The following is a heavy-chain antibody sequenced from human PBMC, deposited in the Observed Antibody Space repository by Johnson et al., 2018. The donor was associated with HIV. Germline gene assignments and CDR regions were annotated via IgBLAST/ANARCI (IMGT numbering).Heavy chain of an antibody. CDR1: GFSFSDHF. D-gene: IGHD3-10*01. J-gene: IGHJ3*01. CDR2: IRNKANRYST. CDR3: TRDRDGVGVS. V-gene: IGHV3-72*01. Sequence: VQLVESGGALVQPGGSLRLSCVASGFSFSDHFMDWVRQAPGKGLEWIGRIRNKANRYSTEYAASVNGRFTISRNDSKNSLSLQMSSRKTEDTAVYYCTRDRDGVGVSWGQGTMVTVSS.